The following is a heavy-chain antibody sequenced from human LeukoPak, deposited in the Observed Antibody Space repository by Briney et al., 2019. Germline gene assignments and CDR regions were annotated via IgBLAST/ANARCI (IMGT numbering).Heavy chain of an antibody. Sequence: SETLSLTCAVSGGSVRSDSYYWSWIRQPPGKGLEWIGYIYYSGSTNYNPSLKSRVTISVDTSKNQFSLKLNSVTAADTAVYYCARITYGDNHFDIWGQGTMVTVSP. CDR3: ARITYGDNHFDI. CDR2: IYYSGST. CDR1: GGSVRSDSYY. V-gene: IGHV4-61*01. J-gene: IGHJ3*02. D-gene: IGHD4-23*01.